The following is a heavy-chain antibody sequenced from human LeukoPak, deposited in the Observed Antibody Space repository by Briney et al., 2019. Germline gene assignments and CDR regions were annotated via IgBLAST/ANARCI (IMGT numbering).Heavy chain of an antibody. CDR3: ARYSSSWYRAEKENNWFDP. D-gene: IGHD6-13*01. V-gene: IGHV4-34*01. Sequence: SETLSLTCAVYGGSFSGYYWSWIRQPPGKGLEWIGEINHSGSTNYNPSLKSRVTISVDTSKNQFSLKLSSVTAADTAVYYCARYSSSWYRAEKENNWFDPWGQGTLVTVSS. CDR1: GGSFSGYY. CDR2: INHSGST. J-gene: IGHJ5*02.